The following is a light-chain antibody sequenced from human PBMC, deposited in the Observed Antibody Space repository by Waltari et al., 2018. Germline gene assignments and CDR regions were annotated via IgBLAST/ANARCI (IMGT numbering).Light chain of an antibody. J-gene: IGKJ3*01. V-gene: IGKV3-15*01. CDR2: HAS. Sequence: IVMTQSPGTLSVSPGERATLSCRHSQSVSNKVAWFQQKPGQAPRLLIYHASARATGVPARFSGSASGTEFTLTISSLQSEDFGVYYCQQYNNWPFTFGPGTKMAIK. CDR1: QSVSNK. CDR3: QQYNNWPFT.